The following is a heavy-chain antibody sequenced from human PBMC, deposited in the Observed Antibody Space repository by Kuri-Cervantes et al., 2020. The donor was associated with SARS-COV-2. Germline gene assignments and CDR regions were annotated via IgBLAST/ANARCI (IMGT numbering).Heavy chain of an antibody. V-gene: IGHV3-69-1*02. D-gene: IGHD1-26*01. CDR3: ARASLQEYSGSYFHYFDY. CDR1: GFTFSDSY. CDR2: ISSSSTI. Sequence: GESLKISCAASGFTFSDSYMNWVRQAPGKGLEWVSSISSSSTIYYADSVKGRFTISRDNAKNSLYLQMNSLRAEDAAVYYCARASLQEYSGSYFHYFDYWGQGTLVTVSS. J-gene: IGHJ4*02.